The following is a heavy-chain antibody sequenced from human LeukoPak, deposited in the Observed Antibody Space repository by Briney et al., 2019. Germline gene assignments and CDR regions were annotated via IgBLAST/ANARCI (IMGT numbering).Heavy chain of an antibody. D-gene: IGHD3-16*01. CDR1: GGSFSNYY. J-gene: IGHJ5*01. CDR3: ERGLNWFDY. CDR2: ISYSGNT. V-gene: IGHV4-59*13. Sequence: PSETLSLTCTSSGGSFSNYYGKWVRQPPGRGLEWIGYISYSGNTNYNPSLKSRVTMSVDTFKHQFSLKLSSMTAADTAVHYCERGLNWFDYWGQGTLVTVSS.